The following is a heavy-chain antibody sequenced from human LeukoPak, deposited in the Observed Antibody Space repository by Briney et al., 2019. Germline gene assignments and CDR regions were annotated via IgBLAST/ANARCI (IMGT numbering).Heavy chain of an antibody. CDR2: IYYSGST. CDR1: GGSISSGSYY. J-gene: IGHJ4*02. CDR3: AAIGDYGDY. Sequence: PSETLSLTCTVSGGSISSGSYYWSWIRQPPGKGLEWIGYIYYSGSTNYNPSLKSRVTISVDTSKNQFSLKLSSVTAADTAVYYCAAIGDYGDYWGQGTLVTVSS. V-gene: IGHV4-61*01. D-gene: IGHD4-17*01.